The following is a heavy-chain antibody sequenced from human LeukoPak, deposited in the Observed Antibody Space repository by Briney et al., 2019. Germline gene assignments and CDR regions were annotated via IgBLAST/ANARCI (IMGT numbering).Heavy chain of an antibody. CDR1: GGSISSGGYS. D-gene: IGHD5-12*01. CDR3: ASHSGGYAY. V-gene: IGHV4-30-4*07. J-gene: IGHJ4*02. Sequence: SETLSLTCAVSGGSISSGGYSWSWIRQPPGKGLEWIGYIYYSDSTYYNPSLKSRVTISVDTSKSQFSLKLSSVTAADTAVYYCASHSGGYAYWGQGTLVTVSS. CDR2: IYYSDST.